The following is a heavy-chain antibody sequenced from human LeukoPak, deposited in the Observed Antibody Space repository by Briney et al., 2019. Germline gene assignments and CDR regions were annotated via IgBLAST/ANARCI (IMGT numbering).Heavy chain of an antibody. D-gene: IGHD1-26*01. CDR1: NYSISISYC. V-gene: IGHV4-38-2*02. CDR3: ASPHPSGSYYPGAFDT. CDR2: VCHSGST. Sequence: SETLSLTCTVSNYSISISYCWGWIRQPPGKGLEWIGTVCHSGSTYYIPSLKSRVTISVDTSKNQFSLNLTSVTAADTAVYYCASPHPSGSYYPGAFDTWGQGTMVTVSS. J-gene: IGHJ3*02.